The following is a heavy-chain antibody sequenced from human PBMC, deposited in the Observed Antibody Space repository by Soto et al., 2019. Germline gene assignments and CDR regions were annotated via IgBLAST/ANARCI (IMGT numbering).Heavy chain of an antibody. V-gene: IGHV3-9*01. J-gene: IGHJ5*02. Sequence: PGGSLRLSCAASGFTFDDYAMHWVRQAPWKGLEWVSGISWNSGSIGYADSVKGRFTISRDNAKDSLYLQMNSLRAEDTALYYCAKDTGGQQQLGSWFDPWGKGPLVTVSS. CDR1: GFTFDDYA. D-gene: IGHD6-13*01. CDR3: AKDTGGQQQLGSWFDP. CDR2: ISWNSGSI.